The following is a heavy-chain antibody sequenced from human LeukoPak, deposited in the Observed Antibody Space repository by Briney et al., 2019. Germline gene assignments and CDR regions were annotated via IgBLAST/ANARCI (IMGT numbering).Heavy chain of an antibody. CDR2: IYYSGST. J-gene: IGHJ2*01. V-gene: IGHV4-30-4*01. CDR1: GGSISSGDYY. D-gene: IGHD3-22*01. Sequence: SETLSLTCTVSGGSISSGDYYWSWIRQPPGKGLEWIGYIYYSGSTYYNPSLKSRVTISVDTSKNQFSLQLNSVTPEDTAMYYCARDRDTGGYFRETPHWYSDLWGRGTLVTVSS. CDR3: ARDRDTGGYFRETPHWYSDL.